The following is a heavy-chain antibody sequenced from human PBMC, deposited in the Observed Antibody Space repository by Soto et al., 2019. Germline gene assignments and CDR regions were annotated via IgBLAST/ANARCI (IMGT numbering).Heavy chain of an antibody. V-gene: IGHV4-59*01. J-gene: IGHJ6*02. CDR3: ARDRGDYAFWSGYFYGMDV. CDR1: GGSISNYY. Sequence: SETLSLTCSVSGGSISNYYWSWIRQAPGKGLEWIGYISYSGSTNYKPSLKSRVTILVDTSKNQFSLKLRSVTAADSAVYYCARDRGDYAFWSGYFYGMDVWGQGTTGTVSS. D-gene: IGHD3-3*01. CDR2: ISYSGST.